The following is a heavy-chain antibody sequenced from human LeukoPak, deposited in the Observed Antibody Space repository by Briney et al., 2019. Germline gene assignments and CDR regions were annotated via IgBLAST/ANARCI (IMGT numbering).Heavy chain of an antibody. Sequence: GGSLRLSCTAAGFTFNNYAMSWVRQAPGKGLEWVSHISDSGGKTHYADSVKGRFTISRDNSKNALSLQMNSLRAEDTAVYYCAKSGPYCSSTSCNYFDYWGQGTLVTVSS. CDR2: ISDSGGKT. CDR1: GFTFNNYA. J-gene: IGHJ4*02. V-gene: IGHV3-23*01. D-gene: IGHD2-2*01. CDR3: AKSGPYCSSTSCNYFDY.